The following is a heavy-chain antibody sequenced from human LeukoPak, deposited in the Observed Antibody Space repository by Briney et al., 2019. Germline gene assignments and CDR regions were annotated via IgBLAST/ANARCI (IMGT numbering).Heavy chain of an antibody. CDR2: ISTSSIYI. J-gene: IGHJ3*02. V-gene: IGHV3-21*01. CDR1: GFTFSNYC. D-gene: IGHD5-24*01. Sequence: GGSLRLSCAASGFTFSNYCMNWVRQAPGKGLEWVSSISTSSIYIYYANSLKGRFTISRDNAKNSLYLEMNSLRAEDTALYYCARGRDGYTLIDAFDIWGQGTMVTVSS. CDR3: ARGRDGYTLIDAFDI.